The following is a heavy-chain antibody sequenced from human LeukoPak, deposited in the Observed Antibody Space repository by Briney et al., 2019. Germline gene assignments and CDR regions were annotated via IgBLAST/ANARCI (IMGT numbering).Heavy chain of an antibody. CDR1: DVSITNYD. CDR3: ARGYGDFRVEGRYFHS. CDR2: VHYSGTA. V-gene: IGHV4-59*01. J-gene: IGHJ4*02. Sequence: SETLSLTCTVSDVSITNYDWSWVRQPPGKGLEFIGHVHYSGTANYNPSLRSRVTISIDTSKKHFFLKLKSVTAADTAVYFCARGYGDFRVEGRYFHSWGQGTLVTVSS. D-gene: IGHD4-17*01.